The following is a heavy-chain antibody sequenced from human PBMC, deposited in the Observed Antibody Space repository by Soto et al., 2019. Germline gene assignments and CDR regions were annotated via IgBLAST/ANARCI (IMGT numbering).Heavy chain of an antibody. J-gene: IGHJ4*02. V-gene: IGHV3-23*01. D-gene: IGHD5-18*01. Sequence: EGSLRLSCAASGFTFYSYGLTWVRQAPGKGLEWVSGISGSGGSTHYADSVMGRFTISRDNSKNTLYLQMNSLRADDTAVYYCGRGRYNYFDYWGQGTLVTVSS. CDR1: GFTFYSYG. CDR3: GRGRYNYFDY. CDR2: ISGSGGST.